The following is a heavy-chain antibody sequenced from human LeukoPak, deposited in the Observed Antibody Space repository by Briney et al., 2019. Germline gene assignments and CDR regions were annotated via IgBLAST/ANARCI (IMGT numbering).Heavy chain of an antibody. J-gene: IGHJ6*03. CDR3: ARAQDRGYCSGGSCYAPHFNYYYYYMDV. Sequence: ASVKVACKASGGTFSSYAISWVRQAPGQGLEWMGGIIPIFGTANYAQKFQGRVTITTDESTSTAYMELSSLRSEDTAVYYCARAQDRGYCSGGSCYAPHFNYYYYYMDVWGKGTTVTVSS. V-gene: IGHV1-69*05. CDR2: IIPIFGTA. D-gene: IGHD2-15*01. CDR1: GGTFSSYA.